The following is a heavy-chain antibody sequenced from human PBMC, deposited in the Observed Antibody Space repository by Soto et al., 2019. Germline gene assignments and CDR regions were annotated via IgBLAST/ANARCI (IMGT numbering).Heavy chain of an antibody. CDR1: GGSFSGYY. Sequence: QVQLQQWGAGLLKPSETLSLTCAVYGGSFSGYYWSWIRQPPGKGLEWIGEINHSGSTNYNPSLKSRVTISVDTSKNQFSLKLSSVTAADTAVYYCARRGQFIAAAGGNWFDPWGQGTLVTVSS. D-gene: IGHD6-13*01. V-gene: IGHV4-34*01. J-gene: IGHJ5*02. CDR3: ARRGQFIAAAGGNWFDP. CDR2: INHSGST.